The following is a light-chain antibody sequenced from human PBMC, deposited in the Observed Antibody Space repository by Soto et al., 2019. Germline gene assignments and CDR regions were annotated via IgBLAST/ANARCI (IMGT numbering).Light chain of an antibody. J-gene: IGKJ4*01. CDR2: AAS. V-gene: IGKV1-12*01. CDR3: QPANSFPLT. CDR1: QVISIW. Sequence: EIQMTQPQSSVSPSLGAKVPITCRTSQVISIWLAGNQQKPGKAPKLLIYAASSLQSGVPSRFSGSGSGTDFTLTISSLQPEDFATYYCQPANSFPLTFGGGTKVEIK.